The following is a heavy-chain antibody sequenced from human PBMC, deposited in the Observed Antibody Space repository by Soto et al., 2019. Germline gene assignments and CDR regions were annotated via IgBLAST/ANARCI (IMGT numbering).Heavy chain of an antibody. V-gene: IGHV3-23*01. CDR1: GFTFSSYA. CDR2: ISGSGVST. D-gene: IGHD2-2*01. Sequence: GASLRLSCAASGFTFSSYAMSWVLQAPGKGLEWVSAISGSGVSTYYADSVKGRFTISRGNSKNTLYLQMNSLRAEDTAVSYCEKVGYCSSTSCTDYWGQGTLVTFSS. CDR3: EKVGYCSSTSCTDY. J-gene: IGHJ4*02.